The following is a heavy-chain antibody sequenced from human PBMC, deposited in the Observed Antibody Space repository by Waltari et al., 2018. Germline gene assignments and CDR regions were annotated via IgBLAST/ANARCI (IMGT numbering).Heavy chain of an antibody. D-gene: IGHD6-13*01. V-gene: IGHV4-34*01. Sequence: QVQLQQWGAGLLKPSETLSLTCAVYGGSFSGYYWSWIRQPPGKGLEWIGEINHRGSTNYNPSLKSRVTISVDTSKNQFSLKLSSGTAADTAVYYCAKRPNLYSSGWWGWFDPWGQGTLVTVSS. CDR3: AKRPNLYSSGWWGWFDP. J-gene: IGHJ5*02. CDR1: GGSFSGYY. CDR2: INHRGST.